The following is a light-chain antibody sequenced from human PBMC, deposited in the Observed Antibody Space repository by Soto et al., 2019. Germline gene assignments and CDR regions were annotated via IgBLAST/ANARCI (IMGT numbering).Light chain of an antibody. V-gene: IGKV3-20*01. CDR1: HIVTSNY. CDR2: GAS. Sequence: EIVLTQSPGTLSSSPGERATLSCRASHIVTSNYLAWYQQKPGQAPRLLIFGASIRATGLPGRFSGGGSGADFTLTISRLEPEDFAVYYCQQYGSSPGTFGQGTKLEIK. CDR3: QQYGSSPGT. J-gene: IGKJ1*01.